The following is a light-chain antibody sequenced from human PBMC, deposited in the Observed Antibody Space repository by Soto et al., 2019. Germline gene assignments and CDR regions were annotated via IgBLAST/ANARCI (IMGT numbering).Light chain of an antibody. CDR3: QQYDNLPRT. Sequence: DIQMTQSPSSLSASVGDRVTITCQASQDISNYLNWYQQKPGKAPKLLIYDASNLETGVTSRFSGSGSGTDFTFTISSLQPEDIATYYWQQYDNLPRTFGPGTKVEIK. CDR1: QDISNY. V-gene: IGKV1-33*01. CDR2: DAS. J-gene: IGKJ3*01.